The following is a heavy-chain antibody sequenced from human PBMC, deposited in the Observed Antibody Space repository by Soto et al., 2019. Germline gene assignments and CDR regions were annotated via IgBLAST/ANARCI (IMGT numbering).Heavy chain of an antibody. CDR3: ARGSAVAAAGRILDP. D-gene: IGHD6-13*01. J-gene: IGHJ5*02. CDR2: IWYDGSNK. Sequence: QVQLVESGGGVVQPGRSLRLSCAASGFTFSSYGMHWVRQAPGKGLEWVAVIWYDGSNKYYADSVKGRFTISRDKSKNTLYLQMNSLRAEDTAVYYCARGSAVAAAGRILDPWGQGTLVTVSS. CDR1: GFTFSSYG. V-gene: IGHV3-33*01.